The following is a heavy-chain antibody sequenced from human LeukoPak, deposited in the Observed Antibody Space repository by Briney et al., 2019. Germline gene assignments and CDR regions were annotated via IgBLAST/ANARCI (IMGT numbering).Heavy chain of an antibody. CDR3: VRDFRSADY. J-gene: IGHJ4*02. CDR1: GFSFSNYW. CDR2: ICPDGTVT. V-gene: IGHV3-74*01. Sequence: GGSLRLSCAASGFSFSNYWFHWVRQAPGKGPMWVSRICPDGTVTNYAGSVKARFSISRDNARNTVYLQMNSLRAEDTAVYYCVRDFRSADYWGQGTLVTVSS.